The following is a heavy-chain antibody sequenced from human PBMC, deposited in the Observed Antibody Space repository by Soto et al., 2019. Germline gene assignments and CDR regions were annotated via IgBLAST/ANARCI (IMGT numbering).Heavy chain of an antibody. CDR2: IIPIFGTA. V-gene: IGHV1-69*05. J-gene: IGHJ3*02. Sequence: GASVKVSCKASGGTFSSYAISWVRQAPGQGLEWMGGIIPIFGTANYAQKFQGWVTMTRDTSISTAYMELSRLRSDDTAVYYCARTPVYYYDSSGYYAHAFDIWGQGTMVTVSS. CDR1: GGTFSSYA. CDR3: ARTPVYYYDSSGYYAHAFDI. D-gene: IGHD3-22*01.